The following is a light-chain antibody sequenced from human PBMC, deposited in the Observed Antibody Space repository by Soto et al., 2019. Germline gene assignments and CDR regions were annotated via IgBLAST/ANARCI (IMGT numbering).Light chain of an antibody. CDR1: QSVSSNF. CDR3: QKYGSSPWT. V-gene: IGKV3-20*01. J-gene: IGKJ1*01. CDR2: GAS. Sequence: EIVLTQSPGTLSLSPGERATLSCRASQSVSSNFLAWYQQKPGQAPRLLIYGASSRATGIPDRFSGSGSGTDCTLSISRLEPEDFAVYYCQKYGSSPWTFGQGTKVEIK.